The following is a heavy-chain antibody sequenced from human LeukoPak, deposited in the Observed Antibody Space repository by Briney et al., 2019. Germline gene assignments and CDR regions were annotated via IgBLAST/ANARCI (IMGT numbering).Heavy chain of an antibody. CDR2: IWFDGSVK. V-gene: IGHV3-33*06. Sequence: PGGSLRLSCAASGFTFNTHGMHWVRQAPGKGLEWVAAIWFDGSVKHYSDAVKGRLTISRDNSLNTLHLQMNSLRVEDTAVYYCAKDTAVQFLEPAFWGQGTLVTVSS. CDR1: GFTFNTHG. CDR3: AKDTAVQFLEPAF. D-gene: IGHD3-3*01. J-gene: IGHJ4*02.